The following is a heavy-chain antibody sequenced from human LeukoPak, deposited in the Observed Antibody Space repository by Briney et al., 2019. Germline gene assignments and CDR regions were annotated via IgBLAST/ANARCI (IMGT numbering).Heavy chain of an antibody. CDR2: ISAHGGGT. D-gene: IGHD3-22*01. V-gene: IGHV3-43*02. CDR1: GFTFDDYA. J-gene: IGHJ4*02. Sequence: GGSLRLSCAASGFTFDDYAMHWVRQAPGKGLEWVSLISAHGGGTYYTDSVKGRFTISRDNSKNSLYLQMNSLRTEDTALYYCARSTGGYYHLFDYWGQGTLVTVSS. CDR3: ARSTGGYYHLFDY.